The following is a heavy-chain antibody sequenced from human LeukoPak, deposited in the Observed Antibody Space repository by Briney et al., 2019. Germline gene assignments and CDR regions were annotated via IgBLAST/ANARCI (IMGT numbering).Heavy chain of an antibody. CDR3: ASRLRCSGGSCSKTGY. CDR2: ISSSSSYI. CDR1: RFTFSDYS. Sequence: PGGSLRLSCAASRFTFSDYSMNWVRQAPGKGLEWVSSISSSSSYIYYADSVKGRYTISRDNAKNSLYLQMNSLRAEDTAVYYCASRLRCSGGSCSKTGYWGQGTLVTVSS. J-gene: IGHJ4*02. V-gene: IGHV3-21*06. D-gene: IGHD2-15*01.